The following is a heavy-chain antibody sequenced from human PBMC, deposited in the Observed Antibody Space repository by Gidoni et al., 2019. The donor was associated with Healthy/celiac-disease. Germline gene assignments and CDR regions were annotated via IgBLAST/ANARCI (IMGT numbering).Heavy chain of an antibody. CDR1: GFTFSSYS. CDR3: ARPALTTHYDFWSGYLYYYYGMDV. V-gene: IGHV3-21*01. J-gene: IGHJ6*02. Sequence: EVQLVESGGGLVKPGGSLRLSCAAPGFTFSSYSMNWVRQAPGKGLEWVSSISSSSSYIYYADSVKGRFTISRDNAKNSLYLQMNSLRAEDTAVYYCARPALTTHYDFWSGYLYYYYGMDVWGQGTTVTVSS. CDR2: ISSSSSYI. D-gene: IGHD3-3*01.